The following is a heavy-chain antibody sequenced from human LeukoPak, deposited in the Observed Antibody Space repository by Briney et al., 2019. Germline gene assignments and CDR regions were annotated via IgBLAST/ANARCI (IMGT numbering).Heavy chain of an antibody. CDR3: ASGYYDFWSGYF. CDR2: IYYSGST. D-gene: IGHD3-3*01. V-gene: IGHV4-59*01. CDR1: GGSISSYY. J-gene: IGHJ4*02. Sequence: PSETLSLTCTVSGGSISSYYWSWIRQPPGKGLEWIGYIYYSGSTNYNPPLKSRVTISVDTSKNQFSLKLSSVTAADTAVYYCASGYYDFWSGYFWGQGTLVTVSS.